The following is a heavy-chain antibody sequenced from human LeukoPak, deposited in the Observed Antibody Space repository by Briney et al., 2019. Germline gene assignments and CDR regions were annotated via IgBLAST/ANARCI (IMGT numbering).Heavy chain of an antibody. CDR2: ISSSSSYT. Sequence: GGSLRLSCAASGFTFSDYYMSWIRQAPGKGLEWVSYISSSSSYTNYADSVKGRFTISRDNAKNSLYLQMNSLRAEDMAVYYCARDPCSSTSCYGGSYYFDYWGQGTLVTVSS. J-gene: IGHJ4*02. D-gene: IGHD2-2*01. CDR1: GFTFSDYY. V-gene: IGHV3-11*06. CDR3: ARDPCSSTSCYGGSYYFDY.